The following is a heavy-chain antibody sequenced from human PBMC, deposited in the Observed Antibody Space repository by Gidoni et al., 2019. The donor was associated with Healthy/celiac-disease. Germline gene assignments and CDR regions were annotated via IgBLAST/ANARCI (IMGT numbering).Heavy chain of an antibody. CDR2: ISGSGGST. CDR1: GFTFSRYA. Sequence: EVQLLESGGGLVQPGGSLRLSWAASGFTFSRYAITRVRQARGKGLEWVAAISGSGGSTYYADSVKGRFTISRDNSKNTLYLQMNSLRAEDTAVYYCAKDLYYYDSSGYYTYPYFDYWGQGTLVTVSS. J-gene: IGHJ4*02. V-gene: IGHV3-23*01. D-gene: IGHD3-22*01. CDR3: AKDLYYYDSSGYYTYPYFDY.